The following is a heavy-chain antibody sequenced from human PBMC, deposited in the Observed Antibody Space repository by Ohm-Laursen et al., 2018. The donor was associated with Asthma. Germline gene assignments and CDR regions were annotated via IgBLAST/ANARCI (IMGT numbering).Heavy chain of an antibody. CDR3: ARNFVVVPAAISWNYYYGMDV. D-gene: IGHD2-2*01. CDR2: IIPIFGTA. J-gene: IGHJ6*02. Sequence: GASVKVSCKASGGTFSSYAISWVRQAPGQGLEWMGGIIPIFGTANYAQKFQGRVTITADESTSTAYMELSSLRSEDTAVYYCARNFVVVPAAISWNYYYGMDVWGQGTTVTVSS. CDR1: GGTFSSYA. V-gene: IGHV1-69*13.